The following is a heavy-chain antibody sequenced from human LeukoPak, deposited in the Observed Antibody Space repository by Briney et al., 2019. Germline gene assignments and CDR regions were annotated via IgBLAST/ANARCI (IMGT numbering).Heavy chain of an antibody. CDR2: INHSGST. Sequence: PSETLSLTCAVYGGSFSGYYWSWIRQPPGKGLEWIGEINHSGSTNYNPSLKSRVTISVDTSKNQFSLKLSSVTAADTAVYYCARHSQWYSSSGYYYYMDVWGKGTTVTISS. J-gene: IGHJ6*03. CDR3: ARHSQWYSSSGYYYYMDV. V-gene: IGHV4-34*01. D-gene: IGHD6-13*01. CDR1: GGSFSGYY.